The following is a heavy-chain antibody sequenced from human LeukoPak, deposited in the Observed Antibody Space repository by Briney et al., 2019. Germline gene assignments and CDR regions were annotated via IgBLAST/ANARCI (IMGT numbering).Heavy chain of an antibody. V-gene: IGHV3-30*02. Sequence: GSQRLSCAASGFTFSSYGMHWVRQAPGKGLEWVAFIRYDGSNKYYADSVKGRFTISRDNSKNTLYLQMNSLRAEDTAVYYCAKDASSAAPIDYWGQGTLVTVSS. CDR3: AKDASSAAPIDY. D-gene: IGHD6-6*01. CDR2: IRYDGSNK. CDR1: GFTFSSYG. J-gene: IGHJ4*02.